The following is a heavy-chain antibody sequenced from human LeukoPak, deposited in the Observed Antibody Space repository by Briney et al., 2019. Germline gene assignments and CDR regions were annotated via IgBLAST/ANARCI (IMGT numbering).Heavy chain of an antibody. Sequence: SETLSLTCTVSGGSISSGDNHWSWIRQPPGKGLEWIGYSYYSGSTYYNPSLKSRVTISVDTSKNQFSLKLSSVTAADTAVYYCARGDLYSSSWYNWGQGTLVTVS. V-gene: IGHV4-30-4*08. CDR3: ARGDLYSSSWYN. D-gene: IGHD6-13*01. J-gene: IGHJ4*02. CDR2: SYYSGST. CDR1: GGSISSGDNH.